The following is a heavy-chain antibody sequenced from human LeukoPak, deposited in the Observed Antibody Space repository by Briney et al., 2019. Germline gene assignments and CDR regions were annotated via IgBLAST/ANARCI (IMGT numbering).Heavy chain of an antibody. CDR3: ARKSRPDTAMVHDYYYYMDV. J-gene: IGHJ6*03. D-gene: IGHD5-18*01. CDR2: IIPIFGTA. CDR1: GGTFSSYA. Sequence: SVKVSCKASGGTFSSYAISWVRQAPGQGLEWMGGIIPIFGTANYAQKFQGRVTITADKSTSTAYMELSSLRSEDTAVYYCARKSRPDTAMVHDYYYYMDVWGKGTTVTVSS. V-gene: IGHV1-69*06.